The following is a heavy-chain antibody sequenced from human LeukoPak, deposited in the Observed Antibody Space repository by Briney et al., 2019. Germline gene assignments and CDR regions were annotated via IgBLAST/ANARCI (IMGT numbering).Heavy chain of an antibody. Sequence: GGSLRLSCAASGFTFSDSWMHWVRQAPGKGLLWVSRISSDGSTTGYTDSVKGRFTISRDNAKNTLYLQMNSLRAEDTAVYYCGRSYYDSSGWAYYFDHWGQGSLVTVSS. V-gene: IGHV3-74*01. CDR3: GRSYYDSSGWAYYFDH. J-gene: IGHJ4*02. CDR1: GFTFSDSW. D-gene: IGHD3-22*01. CDR2: ISSDGSTT.